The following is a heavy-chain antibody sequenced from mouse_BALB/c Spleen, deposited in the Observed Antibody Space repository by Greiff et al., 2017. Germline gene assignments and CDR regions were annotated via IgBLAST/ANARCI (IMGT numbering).Heavy chain of an antibody. CDR3: ARSLRYFDD. CDR2: ISSGSSTI. CDR1: GFTFSSFG. J-gene: IGHJ1*01. D-gene: IGHD1-1*01. V-gene: IGHV5-17*02. Sequence: DVMLVESGGGLVQPGGSRKLSCAASGFTFSSFGMHWVRQAPEKGLEWVAYISSGSSTIYYADTVKGRFTISRDKPKNTLFLQMTSLRSEDTAMYYCARSLRYFDDWGAGTTVTVSS.